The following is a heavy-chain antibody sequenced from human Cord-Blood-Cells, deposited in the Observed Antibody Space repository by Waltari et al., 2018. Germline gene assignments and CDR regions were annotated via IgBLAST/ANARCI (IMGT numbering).Heavy chain of an antibody. J-gene: IGHJ5*02. D-gene: IGHD4-4*01. Sequence: QVQLVQSGAEVKKPGASVKVSCKVAGYTLTELSMHLVRQAPGKGLEWMGGFDPEDGETIYAQKFQGRVTMTEDTSTDTAYMELSSLRSEDTAVYYCASNYPELNWFDPWGQGTLVTVSS. CDR3: ASNYPELNWFDP. V-gene: IGHV1-24*01. CDR1: GYTLTELS. CDR2: FDPEDGET.